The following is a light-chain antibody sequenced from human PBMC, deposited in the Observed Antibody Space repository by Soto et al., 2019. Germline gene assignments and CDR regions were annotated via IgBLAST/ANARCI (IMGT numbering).Light chain of an antibody. CDR3: HQYNSYFQT. V-gene: IGKV1-5*03. Sequence: DIQMTQSPSILSASVGDRVTMICRAIQSIGSWLAWYQHKPGKAPNLLIYKSSSLESVFPSRFSGSGSGADFTLSISSRQADDSATYYCHQYNSYFQTFGRGTKGDIK. CDR2: KSS. CDR1: QSIGSW. J-gene: IGKJ1*01.